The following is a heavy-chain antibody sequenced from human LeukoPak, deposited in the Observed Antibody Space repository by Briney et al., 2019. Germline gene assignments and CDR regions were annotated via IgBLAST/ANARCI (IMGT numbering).Heavy chain of an antibody. D-gene: IGHD1-1*01. CDR3: ARGGVNYWNPRY. J-gene: IGHJ4*02. CDR1: GFTVSGFY. Sequence: GGSLRLSCVASGFTVSGFYMSWVRQAPGKGLEWVSLLYTDDTTFYADSVEGRFTLSRDDSTNTIYLQMNSLRVEDTALYYCARGGVNYWNPRYWGQGTLVTVSS. V-gene: IGHV3-53*01. CDR2: LYTDDTT.